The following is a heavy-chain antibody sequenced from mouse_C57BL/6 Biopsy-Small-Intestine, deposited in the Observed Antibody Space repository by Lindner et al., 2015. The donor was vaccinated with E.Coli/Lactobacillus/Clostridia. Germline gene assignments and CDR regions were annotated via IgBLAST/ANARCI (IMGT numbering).Heavy chain of an antibody. J-gene: IGHJ3*01. V-gene: IGHV1-9*01. Sequence: VQLQESGAELMKPGASVKLSCKATGYTFTGYWIEWVKQRPGHGLEWIGEILPGSGSTNCNEKFKGKATFTAHTSSNTVYMQLSSLTTEDSAIYYCASPGTGFAYWGQGTLVTVSA. D-gene: IGHD4-1*01. CDR3: ASPGTGFAY. CDR1: GYTFTGYW. CDR2: ILPGSGST.